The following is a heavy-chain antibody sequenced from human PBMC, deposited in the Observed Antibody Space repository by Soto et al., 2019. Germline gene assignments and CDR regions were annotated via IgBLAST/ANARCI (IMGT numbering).Heavy chain of an antibody. CDR3: ARRRAAAVGVSYYYYDMDV. J-gene: IGHJ6*03. V-gene: IGHV1-18*01. CDR1: GYAFTSYG. CDR2: ISAYNGNT. D-gene: IGHD2-21*01. Sequence: GASVKVSCKASGYAFTSYGISWVRQAPGQGLEWMGWISAYNGNTNYAQKLQGRVTMTTDTSTSTAYMELRSLRSDDTAVYYCARRRAAAVGVSYYYYDMDVWGKGTTVTVSS.